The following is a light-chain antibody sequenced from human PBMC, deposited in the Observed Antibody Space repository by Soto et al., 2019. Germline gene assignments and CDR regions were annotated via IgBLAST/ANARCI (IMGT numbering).Light chain of an antibody. CDR2: GTS. J-gene: IGKJ3*01. CDR3: QQYGSSLFP. CDR1: QSVSSTS. V-gene: IGKV3-20*01. Sequence: DIVLTQSPGTLSLSPGERATLSCRASQSVSSTSLAWYQQKPGQAPRLLIYGTSSRATGIPDRFSGSGSGTDFTLTISRLEPEDFAVYYWQQYGSSLFPFGPGTKVDIK.